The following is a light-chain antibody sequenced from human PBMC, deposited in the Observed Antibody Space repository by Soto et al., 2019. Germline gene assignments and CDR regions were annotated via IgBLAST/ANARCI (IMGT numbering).Light chain of an antibody. CDR2: AAS. CDR1: QSVRINY. CDR3: HQYGAAPWT. Sequence: EVVLTQSPGTLSLSPGERAALSCRASQSVRINYLAWYQQRAGQAPRLLIYAASSRATGIPDRFSGRGSGTDFTLTISRLEPEDFAVYYCHQYGAAPWTFGQGTKVEVK. V-gene: IGKV3-20*01. J-gene: IGKJ1*01.